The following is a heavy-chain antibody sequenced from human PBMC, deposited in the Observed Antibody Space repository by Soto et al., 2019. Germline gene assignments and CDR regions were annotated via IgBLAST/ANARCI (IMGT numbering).Heavy chain of an antibody. Sequence: GESLKISCKGSGYSFTSYWIGWVRQMPGKGLEWMGIIYPGDSDTRYSPSFQGQVTISADKSISTAYLQWSSLKASDTAMYYCARAGPGYLRFLEWLSHNWFDPWGQGTLVTVSS. CDR1: GYSFTSYW. V-gene: IGHV5-51*01. CDR3: ARAGPGYLRFLEWLSHNWFDP. D-gene: IGHD3-3*01. J-gene: IGHJ5*02. CDR2: IYPGDSDT.